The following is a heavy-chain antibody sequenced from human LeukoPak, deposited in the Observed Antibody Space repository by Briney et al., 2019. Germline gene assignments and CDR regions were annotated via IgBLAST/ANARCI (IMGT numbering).Heavy chain of an antibody. CDR1: GFTFSGYS. D-gene: IGHD3-10*01. J-gene: IGHJ5*02. CDR3: ARDLNGSGSS. CDR2: ISSSSSYI. Sequence: GGSLRFSCAASGFTFSGYSMNWVRQAPGKGLEWVSSISSSSSYIYYADSVKGRFTISRDNAKNSLYLQMNSLRAEDTAVYYCARDLNGSGSSWGQGTLVTVSS. V-gene: IGHV3-21*01.